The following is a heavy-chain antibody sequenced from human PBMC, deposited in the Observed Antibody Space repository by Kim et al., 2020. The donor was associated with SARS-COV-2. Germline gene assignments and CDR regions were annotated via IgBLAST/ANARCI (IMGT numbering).Heavy chain of an antibody. CDR1: GYTFSNYG. D-gene: IGHD3-22*01. V-gene: IGHV1-18*01. CDR3: ATESSGSF. CDR2: INPYSGET. Sequence: ASVKVSCKASGYTFSNYGITWVRQAPGQGLEWMGWINPYSGETNYAQKLQGRVTMTTDTSTSTAYMELRSLRSGDTAVYYCATESSGSFWGQGTLVTVS. J-gene: IGHJ4*02.